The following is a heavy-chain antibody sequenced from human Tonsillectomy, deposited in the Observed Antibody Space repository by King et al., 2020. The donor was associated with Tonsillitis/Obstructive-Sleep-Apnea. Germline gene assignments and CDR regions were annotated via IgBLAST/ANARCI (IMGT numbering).Heavy chain of an antibody. V-gene: IGHV3-23*04. CDR2: ISGSGGST. D-gene: IGHD3-3*01. CDR3: AKDQVDDFWSAYYLPFDY. Sequence: VQLVESGGGLVQPGGSLRLSCAASGFNFSSYAITWVRQAPGKGLEWVSTISGSGGSTYYADSVKGRFTISRDNSKNTLYLQMNSLRDEDTAVYYCAKDQVDDFWSAYYLPFDYWGQGTLVTVSS. J-gene: IGHJ4*02. CDR1: GFNFSSYA.